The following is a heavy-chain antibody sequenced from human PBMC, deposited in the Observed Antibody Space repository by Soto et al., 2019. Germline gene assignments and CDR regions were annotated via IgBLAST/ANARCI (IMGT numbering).Heavy chain of an antibody. CDR3: ARYQNSSSWYWRFDP. CDR2: INHSGST. J-gene: IGHJ5*02. V-gene: IGHV4-34*01. Sequence: PSETLSLTCAVYGGSFSGYYWSWIRQPPGKGLEWIGEINHSGSTNYNPSLKSRVTISVDTSKNQFSLKLSSVTAADTAVYYCARYQNSSSWYWRFDPWGQGTLVTVSS. D-gene: IGHD6-13*01. CDR1: GGSFSGYY.